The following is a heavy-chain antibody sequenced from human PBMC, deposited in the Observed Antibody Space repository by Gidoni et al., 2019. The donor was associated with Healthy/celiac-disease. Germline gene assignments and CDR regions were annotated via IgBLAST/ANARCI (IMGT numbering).Heavy chain of an antibody. CDR3: ARVIYCSGGSCYPYYFDY. CDR1: GYSFTSYW. CDR2: ISPGDSDT. Sequence: EVQLVQSGAEVKKPGESLKISCKGSGYSFTSYWIGWVRQMPGKGLEWMGIISPGDSDTRYSPSFQGQVTISADKSISTAYLQWSSLKASDTAMYYCARVIYCSGGSCYPYYFDYWGQGTLVTVSS. J-gene: IGHJ4*02. V-gene: IGHV5-51*03. D-gene: IGHD2-15*01.